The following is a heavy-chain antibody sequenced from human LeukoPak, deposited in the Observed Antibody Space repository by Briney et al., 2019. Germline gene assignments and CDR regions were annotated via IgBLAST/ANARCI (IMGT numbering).Heavy chain of an antibody. CDR2: IYYSGST. CDR3: ARRTPPQYSSSFGI. Sequence: SETLSLTCTVSGGSISSSSYYWGWIRQPPGKGLEWIGSIYYSGSTYYNPSLKSRVTISVDTSKNQFSLKLSSVTAADTAVYYCARRTPPQYSSSFGIWGQGTMVTVSS. V-gene: IGHV4-39*07. D-gene: IGHD6-13*01. CDR1: GGSISSSSYY. J-gene: IGHJ3*02.